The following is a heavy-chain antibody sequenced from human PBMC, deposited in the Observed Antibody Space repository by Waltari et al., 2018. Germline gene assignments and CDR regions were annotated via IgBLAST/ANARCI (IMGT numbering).Heavy chain of an antibody. J-gene: IGHJ6*02. CDR3: ARDSGGGSSWSYYYYGMDV. CDR2: INHSGRT. CDR1: GGSFSGYY. Sequence: QVQLQQWGAGLLKPSETLSLTCAVYGGSFSGYYWSWIRQPPGKGLEWIGEINHSGRTNYNPSLKSRVTISVDTSKNQFSLKLSSVTAADTAVYYCARDSGGGSSWSYYYYGMDVWGQGTTVTVSS. D-gene: IGHD6-13*01. V-gene: IGHV4-34*01.